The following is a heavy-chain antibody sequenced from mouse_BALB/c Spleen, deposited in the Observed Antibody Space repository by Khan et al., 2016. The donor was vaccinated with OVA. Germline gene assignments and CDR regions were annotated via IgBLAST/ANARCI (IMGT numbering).Heavy chain of an antibody. CDR1: GFSLTGYG. CDR2: IWGDGST. J-gene: IGHJ4*01. D-gene: IGHD2-1*01. V-gene: IGHV2-6-7*01. Sequence: VQLQESGPGPVAPSQSLSITCTVSGFSLTGYGVNWVRQPPGKGLEWLGMIWGDGSTDYNSALKSRLSISKDNSKSQVFLKMNSLQTDDTARYYDARADYANYREAMDNWGQGTSVTVSS. CDR3: ARADYANYREAMDN.